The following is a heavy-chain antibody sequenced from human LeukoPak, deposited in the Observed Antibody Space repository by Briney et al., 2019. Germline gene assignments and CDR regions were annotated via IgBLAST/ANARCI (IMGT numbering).Heavy chain of an antibody. V-gene: IGHV1-58*02. CDR2: IDVGSGNT. J-gene: IGHJ3*02. Sequence: SVKVSCKASGFTFTSSAMQWLRQARGQRLEWIGWIDVGSGNTNYGQKFQERVRITREMSTSTAYIELSSMRSEDKAVDNSPASTPPDYGSGSYKGAFDIWGQGIMVTVSS. CDR3: PASTPPDYGSGSYKGAFDI. CDR1: GFTFTSSA. D-gene: IGHD3-10*01.